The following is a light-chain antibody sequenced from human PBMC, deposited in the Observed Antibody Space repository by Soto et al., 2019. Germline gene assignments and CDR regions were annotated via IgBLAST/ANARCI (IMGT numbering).Light chain of an antibody. CDR2: EVS. CDR3: SSYAGSNNHVV. J-gene: IGLJ2*01. Sequence: QSALTQPPSASGSPGQSVTISCTGTSSDVGGYNYVSWYQQHPGKAPKLIIYEVSKRPSGVPDRFSGSKSGNTGSLTVSGLQAEDEADYYCSSYAGSNNHVVFGGGTKLTVL. V-gene: IGLV2-8*01. CDR1: SSDVGGYNY.